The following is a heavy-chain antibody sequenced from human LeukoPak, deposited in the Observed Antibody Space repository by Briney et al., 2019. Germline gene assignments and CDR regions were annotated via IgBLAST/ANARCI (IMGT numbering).Heavy chain of an antibody. J-gene: IGHJ4*02. CDR3: ARVAFRSSSYISGIDY. CDR1: GLTFTSNY. Sequence: PGGSLRLSCAASGLTFTSNYMSWVRQAPGKGLEWVSVIYSGGSTYYADSVKGRFTISRDNSKNTLYLQMNNLRAEDTAVYYCARVAFRSSSYISGIDYWGQGTLVTVSS. CDR2: IYSGGST. V-gene: IGHV3-53*01. D-gene: IGHD1-20*01.